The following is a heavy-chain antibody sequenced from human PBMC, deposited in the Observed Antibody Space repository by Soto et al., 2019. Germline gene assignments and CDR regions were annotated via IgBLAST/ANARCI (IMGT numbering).Heavy chain of an antibody. CDR1: DSSMSPYY. D-gene: IGHD1-26*01. V-gene: IGHV4-59*01. Sequence: QVQLQESGPRLVKPSETLSLTCSVSDSSMSPYYLTWFRQAPGKGLEWIGHLLYRGTATYNPALPGRVTISLDTSKKQVSLQLSSVIAADTAVYYCAREKDFILGGYAFGYWGPGTLVTVSS. J-gene: IGHJ3*01. CDR3: AREKDFILGGYAFGY. CDR2: LLYRGTA.